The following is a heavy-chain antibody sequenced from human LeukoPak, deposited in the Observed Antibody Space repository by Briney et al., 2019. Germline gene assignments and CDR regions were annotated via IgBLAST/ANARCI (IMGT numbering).Heavy chain of an antibody. V-gene: IGHV3-30*04. D-gene: IGHD4-23*01. Sequence: SGGSLRLSCAASGFTFTTYAFHWVRLAPFKGLECVATGSFDGTTKSYADPVKGRFTMSRDSSKNTLYLQMNSLSPEHTAVSFCARDQTVGTTIAYYMDLWGKGTTVTVSS. CDR3: ARDQTVGTTIAYYMDL. J-gene: IGHJ6*03. CDR1: GFTFTTYA. CDR2: GSFDGTTK.